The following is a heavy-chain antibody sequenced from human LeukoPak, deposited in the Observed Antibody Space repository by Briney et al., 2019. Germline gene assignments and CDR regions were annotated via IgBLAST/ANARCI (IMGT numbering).Heavy chain of an antibody. CDR1: GFTLSGNW. J-gene: IGHJ4*02. CDR3: ARLDNYDY. Sequence: GGSLRLSCAASGFTLSGNWMHWVRLAPGKGQVWVSRINSDGSSTSYADSAKGRFTISRDNAKNTLYLQMNSLRAEDTAVYYCARLDNYDYWGEGTLVTVS. CDR2: INSDGSST. D-gene: IGHD2-2*03. V-gene: IGHV3-74*01.